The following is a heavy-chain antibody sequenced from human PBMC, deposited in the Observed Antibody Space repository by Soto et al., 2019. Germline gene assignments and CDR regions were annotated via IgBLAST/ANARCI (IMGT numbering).Heavy chain of an antibody. CDR3: VRERGLSSFYGMDV. Sequence: EQLVESGGGVVRPGKSLRLSCEASGFNFTYNAMHWVRQAPGKGLEWVASITSSSSHIYYADSVKGRFTISRDNAGNSLYLQMNSLRAEDTAVYYCVRERGLSSFYGMDVWGQGTTVTVSS. J-gene: IGHJ6*02. CDR1: GFNFTYNA. CDR2: ITSSSSHI. V-gene: IGHV3-21*01. D-gene: IGHD3-10*01.